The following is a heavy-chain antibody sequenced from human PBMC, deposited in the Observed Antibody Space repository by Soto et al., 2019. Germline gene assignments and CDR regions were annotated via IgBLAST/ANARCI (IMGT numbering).Heavy chain of an antibody. J-gene: IGHJ6*02. V-gene: IGHV1-2*04. CDR3: ARPLGRVPYYYHGMDV. Sequence: GASVKVSCKASGYSFTDYHIHWVRQAPGQGLEWLGRINPKSGGTSTAQKFQGWVTMTTDTSISTASMELTRLTSDDKAIYYRARPLGRVPYYYHGMDVWGQGTTVTVSS. D-gene: IGHD2-15*01. CDR1: GYSFTDYH. CDR2: INPKSGGT.